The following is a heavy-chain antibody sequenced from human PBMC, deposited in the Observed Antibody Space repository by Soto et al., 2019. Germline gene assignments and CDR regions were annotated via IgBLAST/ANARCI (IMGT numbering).Heavy chain of an antibody. D-gene: IGHD4-17*01. CDR3: ARNSDYGSYFDL. Sequence: QVRLEESGPGLVKPSETRSLKCHASGAFIINHYWSWVRQPPGKAVEWVAFVHYSGTTNYNPSLERRVFITVDTSKNQFALKATSVTAADTTVYFCARNSDYGSYFDLWGRGTLVTVSS. CDR2: VHYSGTT. J-gene: IGHJ2*01. V-gene: IGHV4-59*11. CDR1: GAFIINHY.